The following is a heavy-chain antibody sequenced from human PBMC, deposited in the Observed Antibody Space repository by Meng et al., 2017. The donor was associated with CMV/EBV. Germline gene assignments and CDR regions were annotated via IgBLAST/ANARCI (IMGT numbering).Heavy chain of an antibody. J-gene: IGHJ6*02. CDR2: IKQDGSEK. Sequence: GESLKISCAASGFTFSSYWMSWVRQAPGKGLEWVANIKQDGSEKYYVDSVKGRFTISRDNAKNSLYLQMNSLRAEDTAVYYCARDQVLYDFWSGYYYYGMDVRGQGTTVTVSS. V-gene: IGHV3-7*01. CDR3: ARDQVLYDFWSGYYYYGMDV. D-gene: IGHD3-3*01. CDR1: GFTFSSYW.